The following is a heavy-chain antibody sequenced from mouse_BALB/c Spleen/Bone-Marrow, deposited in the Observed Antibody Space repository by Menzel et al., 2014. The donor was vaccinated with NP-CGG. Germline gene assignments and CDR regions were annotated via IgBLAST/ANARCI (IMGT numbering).Heavy chain of an antibody. V-gene: IGHV5-17*02. CDR1: GFTFSSFG. Sequence: EVKLVESGGGLVQPGGSRKLSCAASGFTFSSFGMHWVRQAPEKGLEWVAYISSGSSTIHYADTVKGRFTISRDNPKNTLFLQMTSLRSEDTAMYYCARWGYYYAMDYWDQGTSVTVSS. J-gene: IGHJ4*01. CDR3: ARWGYYYAMDY. CDR2: ISSGSSTI.